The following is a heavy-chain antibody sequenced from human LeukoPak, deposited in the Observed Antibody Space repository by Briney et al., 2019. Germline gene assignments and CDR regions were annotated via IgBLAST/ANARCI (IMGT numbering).Heavy chain of an antibody. D-gene: IGHD3-22*01. J-gene: IGHJ3*02. V-gene: IGHV3-73*01. CDR2: IDKKDKGYATAT. CDR3: ASGLIVVVTYAFDI. Sequence: GGSLKLSCAASGFTFSGSAIHWVRQSSGKGLEWVGQIDKKDKGYATATAYAASVKGRFTISRDNSKNTLYLQMNSLRAEDTAVYYCASGLIVVVTYAFDIWGQGTMVTVSS. CDR1: GFTFSGSA.